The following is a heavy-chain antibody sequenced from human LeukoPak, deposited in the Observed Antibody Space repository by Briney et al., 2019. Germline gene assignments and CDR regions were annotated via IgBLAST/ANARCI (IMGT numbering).Heavy chain of an antibody. CDR1: GFTFSTYW. CDR2: INSDGSTT. J-gene: IGHJ4*02. D-gene: IGHD1-26*01. Sequence: PGGSLRLSCAASGFTFSTYWMHWVRQVPGKGLVWVSRINSDGSTTSYADSVKGRLTISRDNTKNTLYLQMNSLRVEDTAVYYCVRQGLLLDYWGQGTLVTVSS. CDR3: VRQGLLLDY. V-gene: IGHV3-74*01.